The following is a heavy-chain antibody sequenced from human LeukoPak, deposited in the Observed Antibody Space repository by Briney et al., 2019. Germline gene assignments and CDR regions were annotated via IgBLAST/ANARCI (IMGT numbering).Heavy chain of an antibody. D-gene: IGHD3-10*01. V-gene: IGHV1-2*02. CDR2: INPNSGGT. Sequence: ASVKVSCKASGYTFTGYYMHWVRQAPGQGLEWMGWINPNSGGTNYAQKFQGRVTMTRHTSISTAYMELSRLRSDDTAVYYCARDYMVRGVIITYYFDYWGQGTLVTVSS. J-gene: IGHJ4*02. CDR3: ARDYMVRGVIITYYFDY. CDR1: GYTFTGYY.